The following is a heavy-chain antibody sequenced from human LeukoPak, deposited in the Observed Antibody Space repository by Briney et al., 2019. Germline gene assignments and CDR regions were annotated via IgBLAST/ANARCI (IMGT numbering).Heavy chain of an antibody. Sequence: GGSLRLSCAASGFTFSDYSMSWIRQAPGKGLEWVSYISSSGSITYYGDSVKGRFTISRDNAKNSLYLQMNSLRADDTAVYYCAKPMTTFLYWYFDLWGRGTLVTVSS. CDR2: ISSSGSIT. D-gene: IGHD2/OR15-2a*01. CDR1: GFTFSDYS. CDR3: AKPMTTFLYWYFDL. J-gene: IGHJ2*01. V-gene: IGHV3-11*01.